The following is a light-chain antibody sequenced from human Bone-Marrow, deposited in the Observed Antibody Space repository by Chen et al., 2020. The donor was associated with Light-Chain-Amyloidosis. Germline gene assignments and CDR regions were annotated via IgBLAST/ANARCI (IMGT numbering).Light chain of an antibody. CDR3: SSYTSSSTHVV. Sequence: QSALTQPASVSGSPGQSITISCTGTSSDVGGYNYVYWYQQHPGKAPKLMIYDVSNRPSGVSNRCSGSKSGNTASLTISGRQAEEEADYYGSSYTSSSTHVVVGGGTKMTVL. V-gene: IGLV2-14*01. CDR2: DVS. CDR1: SSDVGGYNY. J-gene: IGLJ2*01.